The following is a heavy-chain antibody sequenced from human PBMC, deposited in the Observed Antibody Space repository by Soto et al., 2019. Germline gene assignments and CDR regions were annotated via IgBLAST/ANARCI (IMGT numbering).Heavy chain of an antibody. Sequence: QVQLVESGGGEVQPGTSLRLSCIASGFIFSNNGMHWVRQAPGKGLEWVALVSHDGRKTFYADSVKGRLTIYRDNSKNTXXVHMDNLRPEDTAVYRCARDLRQGASGATVYGMDVWGQGTTVTVSS. CDR1: GFIFSNNG. V-gene: IGHV3-30*03. D-gene: IGHD7-27*01. CDR2: VSHDGRKT. J-gene: IGHJ6*02. CDR3: ARDLRQGASGATVYGMDV.